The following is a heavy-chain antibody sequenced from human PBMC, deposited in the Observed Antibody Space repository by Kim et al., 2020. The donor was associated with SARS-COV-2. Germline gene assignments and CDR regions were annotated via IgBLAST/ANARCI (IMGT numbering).Heavy chain of an antibody. CDR3: ARDLYYGSGGYYMDV. J-gene: IGHJ6*03. D-gene: IGHD3-10*01. Sequence: KFQGRVTITADESTSTAYMELGSLRSEDTAMYYCARDLYYGSGGYYMDVWGKGTTVTVSS. V-gene: IGHV1-69*01.